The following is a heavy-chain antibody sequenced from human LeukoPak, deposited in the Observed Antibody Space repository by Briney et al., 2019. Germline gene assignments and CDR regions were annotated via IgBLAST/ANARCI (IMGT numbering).Heavy chain of an antibody. Sequence: PSETLSLTCTVSGGSISSYYWSWIRQPPGKGLEWIAYISDIGSINYNPSLKSRVTISVDTSKNQFSLKLSSVTAADTAVYYCARSVPRITIFGVVVPDDAFDIWGQGTMVTVSS. D-gene: IGHD3-3*01. CDR3: ARSVPRITIFGVVVPDDAFDI. CDR1: GGSISSYY. CDR2: ISDIGSI. J-gene: IGHJ3*02. V-gene: IGHV4-59*08.